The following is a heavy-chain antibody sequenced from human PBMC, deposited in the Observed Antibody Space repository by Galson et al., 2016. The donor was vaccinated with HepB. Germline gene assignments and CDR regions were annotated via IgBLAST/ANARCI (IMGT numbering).Heavy chain of an antibody. V-gene: IGHV1-3*01. CDR3: ARIWGWELLAQRAFDI. D-gene: IGHD3-16*01. CDR1: GYTFSNYV. Sequence: SVKVSCKASGYTFSNYVIHWLRQAPGQRLEWMGWINAGNGNRKYSQKFQGRVTITKDTSARTAYMELSSLRSEDTAVYYCARIWGWELLAQRAFDIWGQGTMVTVSS. CDR2: INAGNGNR. J-gene: IGHJ3*02.